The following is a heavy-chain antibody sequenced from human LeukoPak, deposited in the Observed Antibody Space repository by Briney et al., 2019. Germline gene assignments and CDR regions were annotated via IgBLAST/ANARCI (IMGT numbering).Heavy chain of an antibody. D-gene: IGHD3-3*01. V-gene: IGHV3-23*01. J-gene: IGHJ6*03. CDR3: ARHEGQNYDFWSGYYNGYYVDV. Sequence: PGGSLRLSCAASGFTFNKYAMSWVRQSPGKGLEWVSAIGRSGANSYYATSVKGRFSVSRDNTKNTFHLQMNSLRAEDTAIYYCARHEGQNYDFWSGYYNGYYVDVWGKGTTVTVSS. CDR1: GFTFNKYA. CDR2: IGRSGANS.